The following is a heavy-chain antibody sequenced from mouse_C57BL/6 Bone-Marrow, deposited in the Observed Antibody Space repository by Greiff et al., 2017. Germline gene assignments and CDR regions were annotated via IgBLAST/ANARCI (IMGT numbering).Heavy chain of an antibody. CDR2: IYPGNGDT. CDR1: GYTFTSYN. D-gene: IGHD1-1*01. Sequence: QSGAELVRPGASVKMSCKASGYTFTSYNMHWVKQTPRQGLEWIGAIYPGNGDTSFNQKFKGKATLTVDKSSSTAYMQHSSLTSEVSAVYFCARSDYYGSRWYFDVWGTGTTVTVSS. J-gene: IGHJ1*03. CDR3: ARSDYYGSRWYFDV. V-gene: IGHV1-12*01.